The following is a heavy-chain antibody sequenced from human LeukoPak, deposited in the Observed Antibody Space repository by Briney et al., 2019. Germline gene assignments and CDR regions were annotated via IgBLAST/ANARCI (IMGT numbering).Heavy chain of an antibody. CDR3: AKRLGYCDSSSCYPGAFDI. CDR1: GFTFDDYA. CDR2: ISWNSGLI. J-gene: IGHJ3*02. D-gene: IGHD2-2*01. Sequence: GGSLRLSCAASGFTFDDYAMHWVRQAPGKGLEWVSGISWNSGLIGYADSVKGRLTISRDNAKNSLYLQMNSLRAEDTALYYCAKRLGYCDSSSCYPGAFDIWGQGTMVTVSS. V-gene: IGHV3-9*01.